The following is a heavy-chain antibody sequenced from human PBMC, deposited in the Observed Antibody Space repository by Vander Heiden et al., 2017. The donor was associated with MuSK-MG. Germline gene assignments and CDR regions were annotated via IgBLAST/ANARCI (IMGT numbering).Heavy chain of an antibody. V-gene: IGHV4-34*01. CDR3: ARGAPPSFGQQLDRYYFDY. J-gene: IGHJ4*02. D-gene: IGHD6-13*01. Sequence: QVQLQQWGAGLLKPSETLSLTCAIYGGSFRGYYWSWIRQPPGKVLEWIGEINHSGSTNYNPSLKSRVTISVDTSKNQFSLKLISVTAADTAVYYCARGAPPSFGQQLDRYYFDYWGQGTLVTVSS. CDR2: INHSGST. CDR1: GGSFRGYY.